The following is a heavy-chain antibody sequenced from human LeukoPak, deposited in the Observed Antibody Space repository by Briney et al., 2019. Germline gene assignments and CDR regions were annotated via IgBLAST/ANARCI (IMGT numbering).Heavy chain of an antibody. J-gene: IGHJ6*03. CDR1: GFSFKTYS. V-gene: IGHV3-48*01. CDR3: ARQYSYYMDV. Sequence: GGSLRLSCAASGFSFKTYSMNWVRQAPGKGLEWVSYISSSSSTIYYADSVKGRFTISRDNAKNSLYLQMNSLRAEDTAVYYCARQYSYYMDVWGKGTTVTVSS. CDR2: ISSSSSTI.